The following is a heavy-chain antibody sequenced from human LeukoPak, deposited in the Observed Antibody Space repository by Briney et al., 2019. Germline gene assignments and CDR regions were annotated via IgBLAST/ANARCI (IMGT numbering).Heavy chain of an antibody. V-gene: IGHV4-38-2*01. CDR1: GYSISSGYY. J-gene: IGHJ5*02. Sequence: SDTLSLTCAVSGYSISSGYYWGWIRQPRGKGVEYIGSVHHSADTYYNPSLKSRVTMSIDTSKNQFSLKLNSVTAADTAVYYCARYCHWFDPWGQGTLVTVSS. D-gene: IGHD2-15*01. CDR2: VHHSADT. CDR3: ARYCHWFDP.